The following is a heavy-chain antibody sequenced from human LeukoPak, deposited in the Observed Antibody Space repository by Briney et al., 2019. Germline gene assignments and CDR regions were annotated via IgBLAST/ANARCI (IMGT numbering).Heavy chain of an antibody. CDR1: GGTFSSYA. J-gene: IGHJ6*02. V-gene: IGHV1-69*13. Sequence: SVTVSCTASGGTFSSYAISWVRQAPGQGLEWMGGIIPIFGTANYAQKFQGRVTIIADESTSTAYMELSSLRSEDTAVYYCAREYIVVVPAAGRDYGMDVWGQGTTVTVSS. CDR3: AREYIVVVPAAGRDYGMDV. CDR2: IIPIFGTA. D-gene: IGHD2-2*01.